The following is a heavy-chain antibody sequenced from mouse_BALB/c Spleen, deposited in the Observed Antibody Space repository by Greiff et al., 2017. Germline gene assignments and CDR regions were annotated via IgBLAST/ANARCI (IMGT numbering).Heavy chain of an antibody. Sequence: EVQRVESGGGLVKPGGSLKLSCAASGFTFSSYGMSWVRQTPDKRLELVATINSNGGSTYYPDSVKGRFTISRDNAKNTLYLQMSSLKSEDTAMYYCARDYVRAYWGQGTLVTVSA. V-gene: IGHV5-6-3*01. D-gene: IGHD1-1*01. CDR3: ARDYVRAY. J-gene: IGHJ3*01. CDR1: GFTFSSYG. CDR2: INSNGGST.